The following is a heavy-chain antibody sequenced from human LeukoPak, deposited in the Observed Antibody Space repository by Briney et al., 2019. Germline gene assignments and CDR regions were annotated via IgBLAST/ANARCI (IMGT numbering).Heavy chain of an antibody. D-gene: IGHD4-17*01. CDR2: ISTSSSTI. CDR1: GFTFSYYS. Sequence: GGPLRLSCAASGFTFSYYSMNWVRQAPGKGLEWVSYISTSSSTIYYADSVKGRFTISRDNARNSLYLQMNSLRAEDTAVYFCARLYGDYVYWYFDLWGRGTLVTVSS. CDR3: ARLYGDYVYWYFDL. J-gene: IGHJ2*01. V-gene: IGHV3-48*01.